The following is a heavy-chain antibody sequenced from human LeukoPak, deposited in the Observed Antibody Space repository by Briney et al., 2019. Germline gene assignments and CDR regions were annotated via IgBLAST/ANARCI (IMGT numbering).Heavy chain of an antibody. J-gene: IGHJ4*02. V-gene: IGHV3-21*01. CDR3: ARDHYDSSGYYLFDY. Sequence: PGGSLRLSCAASGFTFSSYSMNWVRQAPGKGLEWVSSNSSGSSYIYYADSVKGRFTISRDNAKNSLHLQMNSLRAEDTAVYYCARDHYDSSGYYLFDYWGQGTLVTVSS. CDR1: GFTFSSYS. D-gene: IGHD3-22*01. CDR2: NSSGSSYI.